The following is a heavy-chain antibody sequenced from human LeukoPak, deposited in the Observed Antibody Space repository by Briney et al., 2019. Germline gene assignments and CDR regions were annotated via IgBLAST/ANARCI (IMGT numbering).Heavy chain of an antibody. J-gene: IGHJ6*03. CDR3: ARQGRATVVMYMDD. Sequence: SSETLSLTCSVSGGSISSSSDNWGWIRQPPGKGLEWIGSIYYTGITYYNPSLMSRVTMSVDTSKNQFSLRLTSVTAADTAMYYCARQGRATVVMYMDDWGKGTTVTVS. CDR2: IYYTGIT. D-gene: IGHD4-23*01. CDR1: GGSISSSSDN. V-gene: IGHV4-39*01.